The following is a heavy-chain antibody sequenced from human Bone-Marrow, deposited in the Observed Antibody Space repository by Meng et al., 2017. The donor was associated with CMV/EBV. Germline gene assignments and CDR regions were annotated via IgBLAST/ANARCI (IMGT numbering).Heavy chain of an antibody. CDR3: AREGGSFLEWSYNWFDP. CDR1: GFTFSSYS. J-gene: IGHJ5*02. D-gene: IGHD3-3*01. CDR2: ISSSSSYI. V-gene: IGHV3-21*01. Sequence: GESLKISCAASGFTFSSYSMNWVRQAPGKGLEWVSSISSSSSYIYYADSVKGRFTISRDNAKNSLYLQMNSLRAEDTAVYYCAREGGSFLEWSYNWFDPWGQGTLVTVSS.